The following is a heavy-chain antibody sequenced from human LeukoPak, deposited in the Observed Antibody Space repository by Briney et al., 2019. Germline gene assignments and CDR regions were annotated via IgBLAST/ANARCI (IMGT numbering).Heavy chain of an antibody. CDR3: ARGEYSSSWYPDAFDI. CDR1: GSSFTSYW. J-gene: IGHJ3*02. CDR2: IYPGDSDT. V-gene: IGHV5-51*01. D-gene: IGHD6-13*01. Sequence: GASLKISYKGSGSSFTSYWIGWGRPMPGKGLGWMGIIYPGDSDTRYSPSFQGQVTISADKSISTAYLQWSSLKASDTAMYYCARGEYSSSWYPDAFDIWGQGTMVTVSS.